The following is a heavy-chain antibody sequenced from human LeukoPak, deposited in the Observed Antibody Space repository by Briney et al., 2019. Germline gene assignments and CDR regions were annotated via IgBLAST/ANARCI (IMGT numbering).Heavy chain of an antibody. D-gene: IGHD1-26*01. CDR3: ARDLGSYYGPFDY. CDR1: GFTFSSYW. J-gene: IGHJ4*02. CDR2: IKQDGSEK. V-gene: IGHV3-7*01. Sequence: GGSLRLSCAVSGFTFSSYWMSWVRQAPGKGLEWVANIKQDGSEKYYVGSVKGRFTISRDNAKNSLYLQMNSLRAEDTAVYYCARDLGSYYGPFDYWGQGTLVTVSS.